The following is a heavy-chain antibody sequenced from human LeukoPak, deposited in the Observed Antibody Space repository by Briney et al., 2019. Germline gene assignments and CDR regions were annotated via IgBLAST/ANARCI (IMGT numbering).Heavy chain of an antibody. CDR3: ARDMRCSSTSCYPDAFDI. J-gene: IGHJ3*02. CDR1: GGSISSSSYY. CDR2: IYHSGST. Sequence: SETLSLTCTVSGGSISSSSYYWGWIRQPPGKGLEWIGSIYHSGSTYYNPSLKSRVTISVDTSKNQFSLKLSSVTAADTAVYYCARDMRCSSTSCYPDAFDIWGQGTMVTVSS. V-gene: IGHV4-39*07. D-gene: IGHD2-2*01.